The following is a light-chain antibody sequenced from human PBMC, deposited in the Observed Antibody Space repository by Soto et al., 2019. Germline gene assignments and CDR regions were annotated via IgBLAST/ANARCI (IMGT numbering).Light chain of an antibody. V-gene: IGLV1-40*01. J-gene: IGLJ3*02. CDR3: QSYDSSLSGWV. CDR1: SSNIGAAYD. Sequence: QSVLTQPPSVSGAPGQRVTISCTGSSSNIGAAYDGHWYQQLPGTAPKLLIYGNNNRPSGVPDRFSGSKSGTSASLAITGLQAEDEADYYCQSYDSSLSGWVFGAGTQLTVL. CDR2: GNN.